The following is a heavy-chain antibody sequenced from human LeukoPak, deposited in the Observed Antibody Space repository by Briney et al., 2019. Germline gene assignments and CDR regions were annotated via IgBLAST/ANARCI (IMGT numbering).Heavy chain of an antibody. J-gene: IGHJ4*02. CDR1: GGSFSGYY. D-gene: IGHD2-15*01. Sequence: KPSETLSLTCAVYGGSFSGYYWSWIRQPPGKGLEWIGEINHSGSTNYNPSLKSRVTISVDTSKNQFSLKLSSVTAADTAVYYCAREGQDIVVNWGQGTLVTVSS. CDR3: AREGQDIVVN. V-gene: IGHV4-34*01. CDR2: INHSGST.